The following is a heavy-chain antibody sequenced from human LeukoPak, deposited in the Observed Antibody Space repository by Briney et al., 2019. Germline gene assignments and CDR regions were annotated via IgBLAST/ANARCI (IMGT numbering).Heavy chain of an antibody. D-gene: IGHD3-16*01. Sequence: PSETLSLTCTVSGGSSSSYYWSWIRQPAGKGLEWIGRIYTSGSTNYNPSLKSRVPMSVDTSKNQFSLKLSSVTAADTAVYYCARDGGYDYVGYMDVWGKGTTVTVSS. CDR3: ARDGGYDYVGYMDV. CDR1: GGSSSSYY. V-gene: IGHV4-4*07. CDR2: IYTSGST. J-gene: IGHJ6*03.